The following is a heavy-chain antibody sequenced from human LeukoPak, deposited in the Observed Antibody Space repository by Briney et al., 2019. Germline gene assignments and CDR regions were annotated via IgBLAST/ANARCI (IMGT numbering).Heavy chain of an antibody. J-gene: IGHJ4*02. CDR1: GYTFTSYD. CDR3: ARGIMITFGGVIVPDY. Sequence: GASVKVSYKASGYTFTSYDINWVRQATGQGLEWMGWMNPNSGNTGYAQKFQGRVTMTRNTSISTAYMELSSLRSEDTAVYYCARGIMITFGGVIVPDYPGEGTLVTVSS. D-gene: IGHD3-16*02. V-gene: IGHV1-8*01. CDR2: MNPNSGNT.